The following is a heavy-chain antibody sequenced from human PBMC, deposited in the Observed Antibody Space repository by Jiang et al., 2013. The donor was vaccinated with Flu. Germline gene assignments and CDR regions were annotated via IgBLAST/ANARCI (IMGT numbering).Heavy chain of an antibody. CDR2: TYYRSKWYN. V-gene: IGHV6-1*01. D-gene: IGHD6-19*01. CDR1: GASVFSDTAT. J-gene: IGHJ6*02. CDR3: AGYYSGGHYGMDV. Sequence: QTLSLTCVISGASVFSDTATWNWIRQSPSRGLEWLGRTYYRSKWYNDYAESVKGRITIIPDTPENRFSLQLNSVTPEDTAIYYCAGYYSGGHYGMDVWGQGTTVTVSS.